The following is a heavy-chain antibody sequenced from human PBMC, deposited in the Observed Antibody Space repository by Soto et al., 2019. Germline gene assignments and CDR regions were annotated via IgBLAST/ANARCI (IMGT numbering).Heavy chain of an antibody. CDR3: ARGLTRSYGDYAYYYHYGMDV. J-gene: IGHJ6*02. CDR2: ISAYNGNT. Sequence: ASVKVSCKASGYTFTSYGISWVRQAPGQGLEWMGWISAYNGNTNYAQKLQGRVTMTTDTSTSTAYMELRSLRSDDTAVYYCARGLTRSYGDYAYYYHYGMDVWSQGTTDTVSS. V-gene: IGHV1-18*01. D-gene: IGHD4-17*01. CDR1: GYTFTSYG.